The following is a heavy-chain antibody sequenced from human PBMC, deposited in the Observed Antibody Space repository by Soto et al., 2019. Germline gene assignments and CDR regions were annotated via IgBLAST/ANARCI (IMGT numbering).Heavy chain of an antibody. CDR2: ILVGGSP. CDR3: AKATATSGGAFEI. Sequence: PGGSLRLSCAVSGLICSSYDMSWVRQAPGKGLEWVSTILVGGSPHYEDSVKGRFTISRDTSKNTVYLQMNSLTAGDTAVYYCAKATATSGGAFEIYGQGAMVTVSS. J-gene: IGHJ3*02. V-gene: IGHV3-23*01. D-gene: IGHD1-1*01. CDR1: GLICSSYD.